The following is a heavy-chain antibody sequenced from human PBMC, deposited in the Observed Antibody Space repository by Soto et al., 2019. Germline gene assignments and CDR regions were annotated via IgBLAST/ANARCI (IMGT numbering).Heavy chain of an antibody. D-gene: IGHD3-16*01. J-gene: IGHJ5*02. CDR1: GGFLSESY. V-gene: IGHV4-34*01. CDR2: INHVGGT. Sequence: PXATLSLTCAVYGGFLSESYWTGIRQPPGKGLEWIGEINHVGGTNYNPSLKSRVTMSVDTSQNQFSLRLISVTAADTAMYFCVRIRYQLPSSVLWLDPWGQGTPVTVSS. CDR3: VRIRYQLPSSVLWLDP.